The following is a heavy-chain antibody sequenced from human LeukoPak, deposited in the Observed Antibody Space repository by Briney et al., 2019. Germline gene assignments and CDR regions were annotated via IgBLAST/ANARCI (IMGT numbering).Heavy chain of an antibody. Sequence: SETLSLTCTVSGVSISSYYWSWIREPPGKGLEWIGYIYYSGSTNYSPSLKSRVTISVDTSKNQFSLKLSSATAADTAVYYCARDPSGSFFNWFDPWGQGTLVTVSS. CDR1: GVSISSYY. D-gene: IGHD1-26*01. CDR2: IYYSGST. V-gene: IGHV4-59*01. J-gene: IGHJ5*02. CDR3: ARDPSGSFFNWFDP.